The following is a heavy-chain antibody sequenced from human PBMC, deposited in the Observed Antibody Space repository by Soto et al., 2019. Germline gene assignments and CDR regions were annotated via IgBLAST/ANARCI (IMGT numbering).Heavy chain of an antibody. V-gene: IGHV3-21*01. J-gene: IGHJ6*02. CDR2: ISISSSDR. CDR3: AKERGRNRNFAMDV. Sequence: YTMNWVRQAPGKGLEWVSSISISSSDRYYADSVRGRFTISRDNSRNTLDLQMNTLRHEDTAVYYCAKERGRNRNFAMDVWGQGTSVTVSS. CDR1: YT. D-gene: IGHD1-1*01.